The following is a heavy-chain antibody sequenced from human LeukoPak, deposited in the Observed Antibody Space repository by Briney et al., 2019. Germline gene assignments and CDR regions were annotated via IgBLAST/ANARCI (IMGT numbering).Heavy chain of an antibody. D-gene: IGHD2-15*01. CDR3: AKAPVTTCSGAYCYPFDY. J-gene: IGHJ4*02. CDR2: ISVSGNT. CDR1: GFTLSSYA. V-gene: IGHV3-23*01. Sequence: GGSLRLSCAASGFTLSSYAMSWIRQGPGKGLEWVSAISVSGNTYHADSVKGRFTISRDSYKNTLYLQMNSLRAEDAAVYYCAKAPVTTCSGAYCYPFDYWGQGTLVTVSS.